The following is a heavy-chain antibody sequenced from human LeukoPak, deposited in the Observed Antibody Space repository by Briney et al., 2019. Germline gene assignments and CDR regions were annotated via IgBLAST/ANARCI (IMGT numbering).Heavy chain of an antibody. V-gene: IGHV3-7*01. D-gene: IGHD3-3*01. Sequence: PGGSLRLSCAASGFTFSSYWMSSVRQAPGKGLEWVANIKQDGSEQYYVDSVKGRFTISRDNAKNSLYLQMNSLRAEDTAVYYCARGNYDFWSGYYIHYWGQGTLVTVSS. J-gene: IGHJ4*02. CDR3: ARGNYDFWSGYYIHY. CDR1: GFTFSSYW. CDR2: IKQDGSEQ.